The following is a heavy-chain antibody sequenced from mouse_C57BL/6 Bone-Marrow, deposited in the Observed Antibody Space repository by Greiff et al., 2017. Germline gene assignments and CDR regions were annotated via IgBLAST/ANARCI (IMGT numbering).Heavy chain of an antibody. CDR2: IWSGGST. CDR3: ARKGLLFLDYAMDY. J-gene: IGHJ4*01. Sequence: VQLQQSGPGLVQPSQSLSITCTVSGFSLTSYGVHWVRQSPGKGLEWLGVIWSGGSTDYNAAFISRLSISKDNSKSHVFFKMNSLQADDTAIYYCARKGLLFLDYAMDYWGQGTSVTVSS. D-gene: IGHD2-1*01. CDR1: GFSLTSYG. V-gene: IGHV2-2*01.